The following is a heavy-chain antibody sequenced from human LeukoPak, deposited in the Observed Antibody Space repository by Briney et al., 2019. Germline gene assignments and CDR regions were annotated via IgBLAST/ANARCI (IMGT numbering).Heavy chain of an antibody. V-gene: IGHV3-23*01. CDR3: AKRYYDLPLDY. D-gene: IGHD3-3*01. CDR2: ISANGGET. Sequence: PGGSLRLSCAASGFTFSIYAMNWVRQAPGKGLEWVSSISANGGETHYADSVKGRFTISRDNSKNTLYLQINNPRVEDTAVYYCAKRYYDLPLDYWGQGTLVTVSS. J-gene: IGHJ4*02. CDR1: GFTFSIYA.